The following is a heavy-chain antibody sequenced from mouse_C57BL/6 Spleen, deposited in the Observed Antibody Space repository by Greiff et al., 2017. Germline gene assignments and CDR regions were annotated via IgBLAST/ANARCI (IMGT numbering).Heavy chain of an antibody. CDR1: GFTFSSYA. D-gene: IGHD3-3*01. CDR2: ISDGGSYT. J-gene: IGHJ2*01. Sequence: EVKLQESGGGLVKPGGSLKLSCAASGFTFSSYAMSWVRQTPEKRLEWVATISDGGSYTYYPDNVKGRFTISRDNAKNNLYLQMSHLKSEDTAMYYCARDGDRYYFDYLGQGTTLTVSS. CDR3: ARDGDRYYFDY. V-gene: IGHV5-4*01.